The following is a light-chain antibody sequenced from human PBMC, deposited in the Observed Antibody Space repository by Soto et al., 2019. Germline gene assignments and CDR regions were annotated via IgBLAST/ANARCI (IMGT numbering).Light chain of an antibody. V-gene: IGLV2-14*01. CDR1: SSDVGGYNY. CDR2: EVS. J-gene: IGLJ1*01. Sequence: QSALTQPASVSGSPGQSITISCTGTSSDVGGYNYVSWYQQHPGKAPKLMIYEVSNRPSGVSNRFSGSKSGNTASLTISGFQAEDEADYYCSSYTSSSIDYVFGTGTKVTVL. CDR3: SSYTSSSIDYV.